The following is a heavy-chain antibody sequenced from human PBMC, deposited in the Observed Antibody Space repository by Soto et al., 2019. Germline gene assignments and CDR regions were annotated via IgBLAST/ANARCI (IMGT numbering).Heavy chain of an antibody. CDR1: GYSFTTSW. D-gene: IGHD6-13*01. J-gene: IGHJ4*02. V-gene: IGHV5-51*01. CDR3: ARLSVIAGYFDY. Sequence: GESLKISCKGSGYSFTTSWIVWVRQMPGKGLEWMGIIYPGDSDTRYSPSFQGQVTISADKSISTAYLQWSSLKASDTAIYYCARLSVIAGYFDYWGQGTLVTVS. CDR2: IYPGDSDT.